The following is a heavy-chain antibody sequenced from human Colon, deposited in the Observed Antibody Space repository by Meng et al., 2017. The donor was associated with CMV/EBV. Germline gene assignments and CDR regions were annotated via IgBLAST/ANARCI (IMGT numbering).Heavy chain of an antibody. D-gene: IGHD3-10*01. CDR1: GFSLSTSG. CDR2: ISGTSSTI. CDR3: ASGGSGRVLIDY. J-gene: IGHJ4*02. V-gene: IGHV3-11*01. Sequence: VKPTQTLTLTCTFSGFSLSTSGMCVSWVRQTPGKGLEWVSYISGTSSTIYYADSVKGRFTISRDNAKNSLYLQMNNLRAEDTAVYYCASGGSGRVLIDYWGQGTLVTVSS.